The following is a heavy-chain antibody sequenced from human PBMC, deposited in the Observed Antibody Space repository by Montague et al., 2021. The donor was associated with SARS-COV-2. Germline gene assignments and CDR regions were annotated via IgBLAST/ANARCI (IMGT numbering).Heavy chain of an antibody. CDR1: GDSVRSSGYY. V-gene: IGHV4-39*01. J-gene: IGHJ5*01. CDR3: ARFGFFELWLNLGWLDS. CDR2: VYYSGST. Sequence: SETLSLTCSVSGDSVRSSGYYCGWIRQPPGKVPDWIGTVYYSGSTYYNPSLRSRVTRPVDTSKNQFSLELRSVTAADTAVYYCARFGFFELWLNLGWLDSWGQGTLVTVSS. D-gene: IGHD3-16*02.